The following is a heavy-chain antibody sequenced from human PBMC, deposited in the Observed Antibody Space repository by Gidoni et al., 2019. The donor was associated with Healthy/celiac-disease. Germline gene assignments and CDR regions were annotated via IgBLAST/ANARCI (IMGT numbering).Heavy chain of an antibody. CDR1: GFTFRRYW. V-gene: IGHV3-7*01. CDR2: IKQDGSEK. D-gene: IGHD2-2*01. Sequence: EVQLVESGGGLVQPGGSLRLSCAASGFTFRRYWMIWVRQAPGKGLEWVAKIKQDGSEKYYVDSVKGRLTISRDNAKNSLYLQMKSLRAEDTAVYYCAREIVVVPAATVYYYYGMDVWGQGTTVTVSS. CDR3: AREIVVVPAATVYYYYGMDV. J-gene: IGHJ6*02.